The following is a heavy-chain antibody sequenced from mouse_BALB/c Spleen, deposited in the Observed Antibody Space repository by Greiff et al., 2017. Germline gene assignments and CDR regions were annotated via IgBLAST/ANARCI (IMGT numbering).Heavy chain of an antibody. V-gene: IGHV5-6*01. D-gene: IGHD2-4*01. CDR2: ISSGGSYT. J-gene: IGHJ4*01. Sequence: EVHLVESGGDLVKPGGSLKLSCAASGFTFSSYGMSWVRQTPDKRLEWVATISSGGSYTYYPDSVKGRFTISRDNAKNTLYLQMSSLKSEDTAMYYCARRGLRLDAMDYWGQGTSVTVSS. CDR1: GFTFSSYG. CDR3: ARRGLRLDAMDY.